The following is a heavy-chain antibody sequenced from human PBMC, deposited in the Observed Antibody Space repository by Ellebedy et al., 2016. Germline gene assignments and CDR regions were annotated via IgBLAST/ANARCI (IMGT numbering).Heavy chain of an antibody. CDR3: ARGTWLPGG. V-gene: IGHV3-7*03. CDR2: ITPDGSDK. CDR1: GFTFSNYW. D-gene: IGHD5-18*01. Sequence: GESLKISCAASGFTFSNYWMTWVRQGPGKGLEWAATITPDGSDKYYVDSVKDRFAISRDNAKNSLFLQMNSLRDEDTAVYYCARGTWLPGGWGQGTLVTVSP. J-gene: IGHJ4*02.